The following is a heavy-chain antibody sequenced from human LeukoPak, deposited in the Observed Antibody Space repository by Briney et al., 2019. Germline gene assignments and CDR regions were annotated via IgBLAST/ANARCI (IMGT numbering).Heavy chain of an antibody. Sequence: SETLSLTCTVSGGSISRYYWSWIRQPPGKGLEWIGYINTSKTTNYNPSLKSRVTISVDTSKNQFSLTLSSVTAADTAVYYCARLAGHSGNYPNYDYWGQGTLVTVSS. V-gene: IGHV4-4*09. CDR1: GGSISRYY. CDR3: ARLAGHSGNYPNYDY. J-gene: IGHJ4*02. CDR2: INTSKTT. D-gene: IGHD1-26*01.